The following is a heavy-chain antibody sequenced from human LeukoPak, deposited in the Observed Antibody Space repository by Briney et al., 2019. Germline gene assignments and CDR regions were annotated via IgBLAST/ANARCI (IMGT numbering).Heavy chain of an antibody. CDR3: ARHTSFGGMDV. V-gene: IGHV4-59*08. CDR2: IYYSGST. Sequence: SETLSLTCTVSGGSISSYYWSWIRQPPGKGLEWIGYIYYSGSTNYNPSLKSRVTISVDTSKNQFSLKLSSVTAADTAVYYCARHTSFGGMDVWGQGTTVTVSS. J-gene: IGHJ6*02. D-gene: IGHD3-3*01. CDR1: GGSISSYY.